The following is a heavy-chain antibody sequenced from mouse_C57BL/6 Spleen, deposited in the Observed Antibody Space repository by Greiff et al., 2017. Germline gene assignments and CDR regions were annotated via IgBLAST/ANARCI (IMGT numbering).Heavy chain of an antibody. CDR3: VRGSSFYYAMDY. D-gene: IGHD1-1*01. CDR1: GFSFNTYA. J-gene: IGHJ4*01. V-gene: IGHV10-1*01. Sequence: DVKLVESGGGLVQPKGSLKLSCAASGFSFNTYAMNWVRQAPGKGLEWVARIRSKSNNYATYYADSVKDRFTISRDDSESMLYLQMNSLKTEDTAMYYCVRGSSFYYAMDYWGQGTSVTVSS. CDR2: IRSKSNNYAT.